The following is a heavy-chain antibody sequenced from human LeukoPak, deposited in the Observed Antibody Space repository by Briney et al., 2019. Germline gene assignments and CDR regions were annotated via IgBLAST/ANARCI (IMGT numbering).Heavy chain of an antibody. V-gene: IGHV4-39*01. CDR3: ARGVGGATVCDC. CDR1: GVSISSSNYY. Sequence: SETLSLTCTVSGVSISSSNYYWGWIRQPPGKGLEWIGNINYTGSTYYNPSLKSRVTISVDTSRNQFSLKLSSVTAADTAVYYCARGVGGATVCDCWGQGTLVTVSS. CDR2: INYTGST. D-gene: IGHD2-21*01. J-gene: IGHJ4*02.